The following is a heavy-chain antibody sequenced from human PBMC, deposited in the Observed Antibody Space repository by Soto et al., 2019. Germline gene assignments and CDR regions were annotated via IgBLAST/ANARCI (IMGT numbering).Heavy chain of an antibody. CDR1: GGSISSGGYY. J-gene: IGHJ4*02. CDR2: IYYSGST. D-gene: IGHD4-4*01. Sequence: SSETLSLTCTVSGGSISSGGYYWSWIRQHPGKGLEWIGYIYYSGSTYYNPSLKSRVTISVDTSKNQFSLKLSSVTAADTAVYYCARGNDYSNSQQFDYWGQGTLVTVSS. CDR3: ARGNDYSNSQQFDY. V-gene: IGHV4-31*03.